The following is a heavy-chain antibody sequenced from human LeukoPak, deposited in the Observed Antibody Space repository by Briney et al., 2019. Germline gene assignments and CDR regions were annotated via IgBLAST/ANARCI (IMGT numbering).Heavy chain of an antibody. J-gene: IGHJ6*02. CDR1: GFTFSSYS. D-gene: IGHD2-2*01. V-gene: IGHV3-21*04. CDR3: AKVDVVVPAAINLPYYYYGMDV. Sequence: NSGGSLRLSCAASGFTFSSYSMNWVRQAPGKGLEWVSSISSSSSYIYYADSVKGRFTISRDNSKNTLYLQMNSLRAEDTAVYYCAKVDVVVPAAINLPYYYYGMDVWGQGTTVTVSS. CDR2: ISSSSSYI.